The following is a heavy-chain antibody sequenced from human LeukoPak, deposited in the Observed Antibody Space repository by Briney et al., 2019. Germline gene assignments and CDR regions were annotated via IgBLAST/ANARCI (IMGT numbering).Heavy chain of an antibody. V-gene: IGHV1-69*05. CDR1: GGTFSSYA. J-gene: IGHJ6*03. CDR3: ARDYSGSYFGGIDYYYMDV. CDR2: IIPIFGTA. D-gene: IGHD1-26*01. Sequence: ASVKVSCKASGGTFSSYAISWVRQAPGQGLEWMGGIIPIFGTANYAQKFQGRVTITTDESTSTAYMELSSLRSEDTAVYYCARDYSGSYFGGIDYYYMDVWGKGTTVTVSS.